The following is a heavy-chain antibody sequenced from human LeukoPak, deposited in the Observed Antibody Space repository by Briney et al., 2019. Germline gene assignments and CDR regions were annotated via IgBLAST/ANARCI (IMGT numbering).Heavy chain of an antibody. CDR2: INHSGST. J-gene: IGHJ3*02. Sequence: SETLSLTCAVYGGSFSGHYWSWIRQPPGKGLEWIGEINHSGSTNYNPSLKSRVTISVDTSKNQFSLKLSSVTAADTAVYYCARPELSSGGAFDIWGQGTMVTVSS. V-gene: IGHV4-34*01. D-gene: IGHD1-26*01. CDR1: GGSFSGHY. CDR3: ARPELSSGGAFDI.